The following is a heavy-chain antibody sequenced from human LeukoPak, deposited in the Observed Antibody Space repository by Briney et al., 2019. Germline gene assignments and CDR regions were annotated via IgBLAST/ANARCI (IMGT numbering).Heavy chain of an antibody. Sequence: PGGSLRLSCAASGFTFSSYAMHWVRQAPGKGLEWVAVISYDGSNKYYADSVKGRFTISRDNSKNTLYLQMNSLRAEDTAVYYCAAPSNIVVVVAATPGVNWFDPWGQGTLVTVSS. CDR2: ISYDGSNK. J-gene: IGHJ5*02. D-gene: IGHD2-15*01. V-gene: IGHV3-30*04. CDR3: AAPSNIVVVVAATPGVNWFDP. CDR1: GFTFSSYA.